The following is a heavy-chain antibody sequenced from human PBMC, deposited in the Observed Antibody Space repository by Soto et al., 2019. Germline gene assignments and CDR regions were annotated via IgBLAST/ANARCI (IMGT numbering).Heavy chain of an antibody. J-gene: IGHJ1*01. D-gene: IGHD3-22*01. CDR2: IYYSGST. CDR3: AIYDSSGSRGFQH. Sequence: QVQLQESGPGLVKPSQTLSLTCTVSGGSISSGAYYWSWIRQHPGKGLEWIGYIYYSGSTYYNPSIXXRXPISVDTSKNQFSLKLSSVTAADTAVYYCAIYDSSGSRGFQHWGQGTLVTVSS. CDR1: GGSISSGAYY. V-gene: IGHV4-31*03.